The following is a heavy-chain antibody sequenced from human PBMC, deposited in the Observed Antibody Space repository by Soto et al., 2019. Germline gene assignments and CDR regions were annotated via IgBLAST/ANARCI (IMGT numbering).Heavy chain of an antibody. CDR3: ASRSSGWYFDY. D-gene: IGHD6-19*01. J-gene: IGHJ4*02. Sequence: PGGSLRLSCAASGFTFSSYAMNWVLQAPWKGLEWVSVISGSGGSTYYADSVKGRFTISRDNSKNTLYLQMNSLRAEDTAVYYCASRSSGWYFDYWGQGTLVTVSS. CDR2: ISGSGGST. V-gene: IGHV3-23*01. CDR1: GFTFSSYA.